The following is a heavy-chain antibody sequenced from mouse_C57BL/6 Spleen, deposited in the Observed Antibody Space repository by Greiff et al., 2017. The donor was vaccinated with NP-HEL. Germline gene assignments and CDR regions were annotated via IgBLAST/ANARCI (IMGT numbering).Heavy chain of an antibody. CDR3: ARVDGSRPAWFAY. CDR2: ISSGSSTI. Sequence: DVHLVESGGGLVKPGGSLKLSCAASGFTFSDYGMHWVRQAPEKGLEWVAYISSGSSTIYYADTVKGRFTISRDNAKNTLFLQMTSLRSEDTAMYYCARVDGSRPAWFAYWGQGTLVTVSA. CDR1: GFTFSDYG. J-gene: IGHJ3*01. D-gene: IGHD1-1*01. V-gene: IGHV5-17*01.